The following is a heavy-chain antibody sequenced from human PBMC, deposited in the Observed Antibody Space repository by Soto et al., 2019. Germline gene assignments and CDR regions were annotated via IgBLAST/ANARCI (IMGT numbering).Heavy chain of an antibody. CDR3: ARGDSHRASRDY. D-gene: IGHD5-18*01. V-gene: IGHV4-34*01. Sequence: QVQLQQWGAGLLKPSQTLSLTCAVYGGSFSGYDWSWIRHPPHQGLEWVGEVNHSESTNYNPSLMSRVTKSPDTSKDQFSVTLSSVTASETAVDYCARGDSHRASRDYWGQGTLVTVSS. CDR1: GGSFSGYD. J-gene: IGHJ4*02. CDR2: VNHSEST.